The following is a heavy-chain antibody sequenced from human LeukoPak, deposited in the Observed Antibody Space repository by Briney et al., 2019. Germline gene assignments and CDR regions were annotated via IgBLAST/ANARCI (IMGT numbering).Heavy chain of an antibody. CDR1: GDSFSSYY. CDR2: INHSGST. D-gene: IGHD1-14*01. V-gene: IGHV4-34*01. J-gene: IGHJ4*02. Sequence: KPSETLSLTCAVYGDSFSSYYWTWIRQPPGKGLEWIGEINHSGSTNYNPSLKSRVTISVDTSKNQFSLNLTSVTAADTAAYYCATNVPGTTYFDPWGQGTLVTVSS. CDR3: ATNVPGTTYFDP.